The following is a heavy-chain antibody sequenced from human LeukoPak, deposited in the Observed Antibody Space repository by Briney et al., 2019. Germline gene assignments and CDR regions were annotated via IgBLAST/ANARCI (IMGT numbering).Heavy chain of an antibody. Sequence: SETLSLTCTVSGGSISSYSWSWIREPAGKGLEWIVGISTSGSTNYNTSLKSRVTMSVDTTKTQFSLKLSSVTAADTAVYYCARNAKAWYSSSWYGAFDIWGQGTMVTVSS. CDR3: ARNAKAWYSSSWYGAFDI. D-gene: IGHD6-13*01. V-gene: IGHV4-4*07. J-gene: IGHJ3*02. CDR1: GGSISSYS. CDR2: ISTSGST.